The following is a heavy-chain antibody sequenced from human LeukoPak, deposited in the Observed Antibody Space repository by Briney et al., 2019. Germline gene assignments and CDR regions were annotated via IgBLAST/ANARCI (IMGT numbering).Heavy chain of an antibody. D-gene: IGHD3-10*01. J-gene: IGHJ6*02. CDR3: AREAFTMVRGVQYYYYGMDV. CDR2: ISAILGIA. Sequence: SVKVSCKASGYPFTSYAFSWVRQAPGQGLEWMGWISAILGIANYAQKFQGRVTITADKSTSTAYMELSSLGSEDTAVYYCAREAFTMVRGVQYYYYGMDVWGQGTTVTVSS. CDR1: GYPFTSYA. V-gene: IGHV1-69*10.